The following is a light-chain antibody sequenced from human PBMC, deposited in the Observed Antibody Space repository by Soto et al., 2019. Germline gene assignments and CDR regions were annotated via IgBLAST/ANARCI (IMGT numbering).Light chain of an antibody. CDR1: RSDVGSYNR. CDR2: EVS. Sequence: QSALTQPPSVSGSPGQSVAISGTGTRSDVGSYNRVSWYQQPPGAAPKLMIYEVSNRPSGVPDRFSGSKSGNTAPLTISGLQAEDEADYYCHSYTGSSTYVFGTGNKVTVV. J-gene: IGLJ1*01. V-gene: IGLV2-18*02. CDR3: HSYTGSSTYV.